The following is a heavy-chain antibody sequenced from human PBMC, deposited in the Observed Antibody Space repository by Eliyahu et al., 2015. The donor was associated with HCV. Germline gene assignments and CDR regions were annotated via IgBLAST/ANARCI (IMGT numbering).Heavy chain of an antibody. Sequence: TFSSYWMSWVRQAPGKGLEWVANIKQDGSEKYYVDSVKGRFTISRDNAKNSLYLQMNSLRAEDTAVYYCARDGSPYGSGLLYYYGMDVWGKGTTVTVSS. CDR1: TFSSYW. J-gene: IGHJ6*04. D-gene: IGHD3-10*01. CDR3: ARDGSPYGSGLLYYYGMDV. V-gene: IGHV3-7*01. CDR2: IKQDGSEK.